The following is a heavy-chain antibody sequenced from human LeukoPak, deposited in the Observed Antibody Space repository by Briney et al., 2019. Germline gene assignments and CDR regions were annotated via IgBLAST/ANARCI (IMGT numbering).Heavy chain of an antibody. CDR1: GGSVSSGSYY. Sequence: NPSETLSLTCTVSGGSVSSGSYYWGWIRQPPGEGLEWIGYIYYSGSTNYNPSLKSRVTISVDTSKNQFSLKLSSVTAADTAVFYCARVASGYDVFDIWGQGTMVTVSS. J-gene: IGHJ3*02. CDR3: ARVASGYDVFDI. CDR2: IYYSGST. D-gene: IGHD3-3*01. V-gene: IGHV4-61*01.